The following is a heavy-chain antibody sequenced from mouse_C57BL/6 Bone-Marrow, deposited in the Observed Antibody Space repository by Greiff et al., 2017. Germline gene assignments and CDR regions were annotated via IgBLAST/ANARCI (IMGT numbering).Heavy chain of an antibody. D-gene: IGHD1-1*02. J-gene: IGHJ3*01. CDR2: IYPRSGNT. Sequence: VKLVESGAELARPGASVKLSCKASGYTFTSYGISWVKQRTGQGLEWIGEIYPRSGNTYYNEKFKGKATLTADKSSSTAYMELRSLTSEDSAVYFCARRGWSLAYWGQGTLVTVSA. V-gene: IGHV1-81*01. CDR3: ARRGWSLAY. CDR1: GYTFTSYG.